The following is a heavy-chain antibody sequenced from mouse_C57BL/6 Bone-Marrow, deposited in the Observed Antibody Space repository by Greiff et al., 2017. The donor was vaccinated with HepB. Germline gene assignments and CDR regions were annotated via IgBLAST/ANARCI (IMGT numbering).Heavy chain of an antibody. J-gene: IGHJ1*03. CDR1: GYTFTSYW. CDR2: IDPSDSYT. V-gene: IGHV1-59*01. CDR3: ARATVVAPYWYFDV. D-gene: IGHD1-1*01. Sequence: QVQLQQPGAELVRPGTSVKLSCKASGYTFTSYWMHWVKQRPGQGLEWIGVIDPSDSYTNYNQKFKGKATLTVDTSSSTAYMQLSSLTSEDSAVYYCARATVVAPYWYFDVWGTGTTVTVSS.